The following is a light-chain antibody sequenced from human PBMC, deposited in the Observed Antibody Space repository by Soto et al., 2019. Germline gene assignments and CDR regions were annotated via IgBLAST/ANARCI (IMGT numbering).Light chain of an antibody. CDR3: QQYKNWPPWT. V-gene: IGKV3-15*01. CDR1: QSVTTY. Sequence: EIVMTQSPATLSVSPGERATLSCRASQSVTTYLAWYQHQPGRAPRLLIYGASTRATGVPARFSGSGSGTEVTLTISSLQSEDFAVYYCQQYKNWPPWTFGQGTKVESK. J-gene: IGKJ1*01. CDR2: GAS.